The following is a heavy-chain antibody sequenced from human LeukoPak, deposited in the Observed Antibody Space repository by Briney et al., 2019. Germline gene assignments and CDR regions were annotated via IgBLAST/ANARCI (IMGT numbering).Heavy chain of an antibody. CDR1: GDSISSYS. CDR2: IYYSGST. CDR3: ARGSMVRGVPFDY. J-gene: IGHJ4*02. D-gene: IGHD3-10*01. V-gene: IGHV4-59*12. Sequence: SETLSLTCSVSGDSISSYSWSWVQQPPGRGLEWIGYIYYSGSTTYNPSLKSRVTMSLDTSKNQFSLKLTSVTAADTAVYYCARGSMVRGVPFDYWGQGTLVTVSS.